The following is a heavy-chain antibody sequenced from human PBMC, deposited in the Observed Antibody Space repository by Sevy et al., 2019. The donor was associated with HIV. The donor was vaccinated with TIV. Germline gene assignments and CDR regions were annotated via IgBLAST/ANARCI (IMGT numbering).Heavy chain of an antibody. CDR3: ARDLGYASRGYYIGY. CDR2: IYSGGTT. Sequence: GESLKISCAASGFSVSHNYMSWVRQAPGKGLDWVSVIYSGGTTYHADSVEGRFTISRDNSKNTLYLQMNNLRPEDTAVYYWARDLGYASRGYYIGYWGQGTLVTVSS. V-gene: IGHV3-53*01. D-gene: IGHD3-22*01. CDR1: GFSVSHNY. J-gene: IGHJ4*02.